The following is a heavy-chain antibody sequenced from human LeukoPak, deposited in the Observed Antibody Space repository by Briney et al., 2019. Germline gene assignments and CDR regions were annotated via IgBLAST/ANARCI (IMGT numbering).Heavy chain of an antibody. Sequence: TGGSLRLSCAVSGFTFSTYGMHWVRQAPGKGLEWVAAISYDGINKFYGDSVQGRFTISREDSKNTLYLQMNSLRVEDTAVYYCAKDAGVPSRSGHLYNWFDPWGQGTLVTVSS. CDR3: AKDAGVPSRSGHLYNWFDP. D-gene: IGHD3-3*01. CDR2: ISYDGINK. CDR1: GFTFSTYG. V-gene: IGHV3-30*18. J-gene: IGHJ5*02.